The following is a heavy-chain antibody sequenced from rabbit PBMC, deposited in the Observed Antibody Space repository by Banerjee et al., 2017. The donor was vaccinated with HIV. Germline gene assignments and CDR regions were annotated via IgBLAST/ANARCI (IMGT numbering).Heavy chain of an antibody. Sequence: QEQLEESGGDLVKPEGSLTLTCTASGFSFTNKYVMCWVRQAPGKGLEWIGCIYNGDGSTYYASWVNGRFSISRSTSLNTVTLQMTSLTAADTATYFCARDPFYAGYAGYGYAGFNLWGPGTLVTVS. CDR1: GFSFTNKYV. V-gene: IGHV1S47*01. D-gene: IGHD6-1*01. J-gene: IGHJ4*01. CDR2: IYNGDGST. CDR3: ARDPFYAGYAGYGYAGFNL.